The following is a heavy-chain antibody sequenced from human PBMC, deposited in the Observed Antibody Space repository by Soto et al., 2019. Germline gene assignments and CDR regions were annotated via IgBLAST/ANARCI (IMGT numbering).Heavy chain of an antibody. Sequence: EVQLVESGGGLVQPGRSLRISCAASGFSFDEYAMHWVRQAPGKGLEWVSGVSWNSGTMGYGDSVRGRFAISRDNAKNSLYLQMNSLTTEDTALYYCAKGFCSSTRCLTYSYMDVWGKGTTVTVSS. CDR3: AKGFCSSTRCLTYSYMDV. CDR1: GFSFDEYA. D-gene: IGHD2-2*01. J-gene: IGHJ6*03. CDR2: VSWNSGTM. V-gene: IGHV3-9*01.